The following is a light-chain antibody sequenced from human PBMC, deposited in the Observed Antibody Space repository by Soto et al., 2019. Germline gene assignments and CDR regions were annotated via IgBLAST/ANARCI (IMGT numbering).Light chain of an antibody. CDR3: LQHNSYPPYT. V-gene: IGKV1D-17*01. CDR2: AAS. CDR1: QGISNY. J-gene: IGKJ2*01. Sequence: NLQMTQSPSAMSASVGDRVTITCRARQGISNYLAWFQQKPGKVPKHLIYAASSLQSGVPSRFSGSGSGTEFTLTISSLQPEDFATYYCLQHNSYPPYTFGQGTKLEIK.